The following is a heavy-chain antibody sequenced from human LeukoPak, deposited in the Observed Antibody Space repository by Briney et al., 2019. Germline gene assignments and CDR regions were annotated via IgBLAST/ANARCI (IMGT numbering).Heavy chain of an antibody. CDR1: GFTFSTYY. CDR2: IKKDGGEK. Sequence: PGGSLSLSCAASGFTFSTYYMSWVRQAPGKGLEWVANIKKDGGEKYYVDSVKGRFTISRVDAKNSLYLQMKSLRAEDTAVYYCARGRYCTGASCYFDYWGQGTLVTVSS. CDR3: ARGRYCTGASCYFDY. D-gene: IGHD2-15*01. V-gene: IGHV3-7*03. J-gene: IGHJ4*02.